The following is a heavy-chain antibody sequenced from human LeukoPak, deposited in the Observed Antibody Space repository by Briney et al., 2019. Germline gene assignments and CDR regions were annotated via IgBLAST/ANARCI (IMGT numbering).Heavy chain of an antibody. CDR2: INPSGGST. CDR1: GYTFTSYY. D-gene: IGHD3-3*01. Sequence: ASVKVSCKASGYTFTSYYMHWVRQAPGQGLEWMGIINPSGGSTSYAQKFQGRVTITRDTSASTAYMELSSLRSEDTAVYYCARDSQASYYDFWSGYQSNWFDPWGQGTLVTVSS. V-gene: IGHV1-46*01. J-gene: IGHJ5*02. CDR3: ARDSQASYYDFWSGYQSNWFDP.